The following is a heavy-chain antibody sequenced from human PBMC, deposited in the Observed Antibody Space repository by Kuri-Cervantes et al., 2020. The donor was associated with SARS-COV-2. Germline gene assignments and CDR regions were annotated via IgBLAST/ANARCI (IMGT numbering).Heavy chain of an antibody. Sequence: ASVNDSSKPSGYPFTGYYIHWVRQAPGQGLEWMGWINPNTGGPNYAQKFQGRVTMTRDTSTSTAYIELRSLRSDDTAVYYCARKRGYSYGDFDYWGQGTLVTVSS. J-gene: IGHJ4*02. CDR2: INPNTGGP. V-gene: IGHV1-2*02. D-gene: IGHD5-18*01. CDR3: ARKRGYSYGDFDY. CDR1: GYPFTGYY.